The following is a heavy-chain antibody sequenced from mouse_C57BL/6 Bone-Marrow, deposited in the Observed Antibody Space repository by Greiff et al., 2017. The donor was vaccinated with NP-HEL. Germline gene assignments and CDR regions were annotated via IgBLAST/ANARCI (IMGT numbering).Heavy chain of an antibody. V-gene: IGHV1-69*01. CDR2: IDPSDSYT. CDR3: ARPPTDRYFDV. D-gene: IGHD1-1*01. J-gene: IGHJ1*03. Sequence: QVQLQQPGAELVMPGASVKLSCKASGYTFTSYWMHWVKQRPGQGLEWIGEIDPSDSYTNYNQKFKGKSTLTVDKSSSTAYMQLSSLTSEDSAVYYCARPPTDRYFDVWGTGTTVTVSS. CDR1: GYTFTSYW.